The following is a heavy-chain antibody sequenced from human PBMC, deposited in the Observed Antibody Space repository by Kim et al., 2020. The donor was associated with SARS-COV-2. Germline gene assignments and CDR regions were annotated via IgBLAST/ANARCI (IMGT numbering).Heavy chain of an antibody. CDR2: ISSSGSTI. D-gene: IGHD3-10*01. CDR3: ARDPSYGSGSYYDNWFDP. J-gene: IGHJ5*02. CDR1: GFTFSSYE. V-gene: IGHV3-48*03. Sequence: GGSLRLSCAASGFTFSSYEMNWVRQAPGKGLEWVSYISSSGSTIYYADSVKGRFTISRDNAKNSLYLQMNSLRAEDTAVYYCARDPSYGSGSYYDNWFDPWGQGTLVTVSS.